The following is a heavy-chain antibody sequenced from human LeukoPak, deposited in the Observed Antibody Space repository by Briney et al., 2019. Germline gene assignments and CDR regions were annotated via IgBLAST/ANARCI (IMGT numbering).Heavy chain of an antibody. CDR2: IWYDGSNK. J-gene: IGHJ3*02. Sequence: PGGSLRLSCAASGFTFSSYWMSWVRQAPGKGLEWVAVIWYDGSNKYYADSVKGRFTISRDNSKNTLYLQMNSLRAEDTAVYYCARQLLWFGEPPDAFDIWGQGTMVTVSS. CDR1: GFTFSSYW. CDR3: ARQLLWFGEPPDAFDI. D-gene: IGHD3-10*01. V-gene: IGHV3-33*08.